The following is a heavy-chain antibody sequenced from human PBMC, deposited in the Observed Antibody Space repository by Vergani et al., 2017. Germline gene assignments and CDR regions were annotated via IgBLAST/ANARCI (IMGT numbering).Heavy chain of an antibody. CDR3: ARDQGPGDYYDSSGYYSDY. CDR2: ISAYNGNT. V-gene: IGHV1-18*01. Sequence: QVQLVQSGAEVKKPGASVKVSCKASGYTFTSYGISWVRQAPGQGLEWMGWISAYNGNTNYAQKLQGRVTMTTDTSTSTAYMELRSLRSDDTAVYYWARDQGPGDYYDSSGYYSDYWGQGTLVTVSS. J-gene: IGHJ4*02. CDR1: GYTFTSYG. D-gene: IGHD3-22*01.